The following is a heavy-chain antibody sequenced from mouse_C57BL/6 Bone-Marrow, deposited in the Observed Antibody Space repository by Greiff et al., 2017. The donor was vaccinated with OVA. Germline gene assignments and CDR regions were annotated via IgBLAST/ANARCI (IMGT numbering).Heavy chain of an antibody. V-gene: IGHV1-81*01. CDR1: GYTFTSYG. D-gene: IGHD1-1*01. J-gene: IGHJ1*03. CDR2: IYPRSGNT. Sequence: QVQLQQSGAELARPGASVKLSCKASGYTFTSYGISWVKQRTGQGLEWIGEIYPRSGNTYYNEKFKGKATLTADKSSSTASMELRSLTSEDSAVYFCAREPLPLITTVVATPYFDVWGTGTTVTVSS. CDR3: AREPLPLITTVVATPYFDV.